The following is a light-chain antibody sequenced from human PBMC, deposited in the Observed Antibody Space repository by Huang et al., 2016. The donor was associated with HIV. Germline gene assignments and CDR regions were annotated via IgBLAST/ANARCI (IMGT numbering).Light chain of an antibody. V-gene: IGKV4-1*01. CDR2: WAS. Sequence: DIVMTQSPDSLAVSLGERATINCKSSQSIFYSSNNKNYVAWYQQKPGQHPKLLIYWASTRESGVPDRFSGSGSGTDFTLSISSLQAEDVAVYYCHQYHSIPLTFGGGTRVEIK. CDR3: HQYHSIPLT. CDR1: QSIFYSSNNKNY. J-gene: IGKJ4*01.